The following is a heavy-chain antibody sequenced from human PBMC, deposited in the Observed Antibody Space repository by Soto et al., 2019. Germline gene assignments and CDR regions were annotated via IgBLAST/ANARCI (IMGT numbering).Heavy chain of an antibody. Sequence: QVQLVQSGAEVENPGASVKISCKASGYTFTTYAIYLVRRAPGHGLEWMGWINTATGDTRYSHQYQGRVTITRDTSAGTAYMELTSMRSADTAVYYCAKDAPYKNNYYYSGMDVWGQGTAVTVSS. CDR1: GYTFTTYA. D-gene: IGHD1-1*01. CDR2: INTATGDT. J-gene: IGHJ6*02. V-gene: IGHV1-3*04. CDR3: AKDAPYKNNYYYSGMDV.